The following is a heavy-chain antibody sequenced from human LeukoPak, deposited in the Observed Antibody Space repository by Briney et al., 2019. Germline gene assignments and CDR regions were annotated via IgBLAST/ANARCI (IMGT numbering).Heavy chain of an antibody. CDR1: GGSISSYY. D-gene: IGHD6-6*01. Sequence: SETLSLTCTVSGGSISSYYWSWIRQPPGKGLEWIGYIYYSGSTNYNPSLKSRVTISVDTSKNQFSLRLSSVTASDTAVYYCARHFIAGRAGGRFDPWGQGILVTVSS. V-gene: IGHV4-59*08. J-gene: IGHJ5*02. CDR3: ARHFIAGRAGGRFDP. CDR2: IYYSGST.